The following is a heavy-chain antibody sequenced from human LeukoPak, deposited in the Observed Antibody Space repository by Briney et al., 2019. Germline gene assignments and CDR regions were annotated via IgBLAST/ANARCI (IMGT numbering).Heavy chain of an antibody. D-gene: IGHD3-22*01. CDR2: ISYDGSNE. Sequence: PGGSLRLSCTASGFTFSNYGMHWVRQAPGKGLEWVGVISYDGSNEYYADSVKGRFTISRDNSKNTLFLQMNSLRPEDTAVYHCAKVALFSGYYPPFDYWGQGTLVTVSS. J-gene: IGHJ4*02. V-gene: IGHV3-30*18. CDR3: AKVALFSGYYPPFDY. CDR1: GFTFSNYG.